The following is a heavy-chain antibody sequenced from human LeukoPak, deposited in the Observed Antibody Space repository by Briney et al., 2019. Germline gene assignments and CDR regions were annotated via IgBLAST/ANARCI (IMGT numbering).Heavy chain of an antibody. D-gene: IGHD3-3*01. CDR2: VQSDGFRT. J-gene: IGHJ3*02. Sequence: GGSLRLSCATSGFTFSNFGIHWVRQAPGKGLEWVAFVQSDGFRTYHADSVKGRFTISRDNSKNTLYLQMNSLRAEDTAVYYCAREGLFLEWLLRAYAFDIWGQGTMVTVSS. CDR1: GFTFSNFG. CDR3: AREGLFLEWLLRAYAFDI. V-gene: IGHV3-30*02.